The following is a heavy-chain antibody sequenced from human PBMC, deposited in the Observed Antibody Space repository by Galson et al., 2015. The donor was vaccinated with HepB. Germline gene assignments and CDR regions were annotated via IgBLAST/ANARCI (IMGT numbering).Heavy chain of an antibody. D-gene: IGHD3-16*01. CDR1: GFIFRHHA. Sequence: SLRLSCAGSGFIFRHHAMAWVRQAPGKGLEWVSGINGRGSTRSYSDAVKGRFSISRDNSKDTVFLQMDNLRSEDTAVYYCVKEGSWFGGDWFDPWGQGALVTVS. J-gene: IGHJ5*02. CDR3: VKEGSWFGGDWFDP. CDR2: INGRGSTR. V-gene: IGHV3-23*01.